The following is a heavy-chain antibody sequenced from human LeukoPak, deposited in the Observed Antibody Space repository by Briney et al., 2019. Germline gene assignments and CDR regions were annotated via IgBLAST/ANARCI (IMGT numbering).Heavy chain of an antibody. Sequence: GGSLRLSCAASGFTLSPYWMHWVREAPGKGLVWVSRINSDGSSTTYADSVKGRFTTSRDNTKNTLYLQMNILRAEDTAVYYCARARCSRTSCNTESDYWGQGTLVTVSS. CDR3: ARARCSRTSCNTESDY. CDR1: GFTLSPYW. D-gene: IGHD2-2*01. V-gene: IGHV3-74*01. J-gene: IGHJ4*02. CDR2: INSDGSST.